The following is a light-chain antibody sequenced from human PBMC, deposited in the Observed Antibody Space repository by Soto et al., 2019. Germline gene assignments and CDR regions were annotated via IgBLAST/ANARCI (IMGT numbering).Light chain of an antibody. CDR2: YNN. CDR1: NSNIASNT. J-gene: IGLJ1*01. CDR3: AAWDDTLKRYV. Sequence: QSVLTQPPSASETPGQTVSISCSGSNSNIASNTVNWYQHLPGTAPKLLIYYNNHRPPGLTDRFYGSKSGTSDSLAISGLQSEDESDYYCAAWDDTLKRYVFGTGTQLTVL. V-gene: IGLV1-44*01.